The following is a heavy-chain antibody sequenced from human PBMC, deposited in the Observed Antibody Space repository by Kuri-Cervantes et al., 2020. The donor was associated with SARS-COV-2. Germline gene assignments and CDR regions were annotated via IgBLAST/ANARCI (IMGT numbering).Heavy chain of an antibody. CDR3: VRDGDHWNFDY. CDR1: GFTFSSYA. CDR2: ISGSGGST. V-gene: IGHV3-23*01. J-gene: IGHJ4*02. D-gene: IGHD1-1*01. Sequence: GESLKISCAAPGFTFSSYAMSWVRQAPGKGLEWVSAISGSGGSTYYADSVKGRFTISRDNAKNMLFLQMNSLRAEDTAVYYCVRDGDHWNFDYWGQGTLVTVSS.